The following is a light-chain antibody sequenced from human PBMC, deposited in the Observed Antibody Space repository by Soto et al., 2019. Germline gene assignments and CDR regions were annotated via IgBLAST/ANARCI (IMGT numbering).Light chain of an antibody. Sequence: DIQMTQSPSTLSASVGDRVTITCRASQSLDSFLAWYQQKPGRAPKLLIYTASVLETGVPSRFSGSGSETEFTLTISSLRPDDFATYYCQQYKYYSTFGQGTKLDIK. CDR3: QQYKYYST. V-gene: IGKV1-5*03. CDR1: QSLDSF. J-gene: IGKJ2*01. CDR2: TAS.